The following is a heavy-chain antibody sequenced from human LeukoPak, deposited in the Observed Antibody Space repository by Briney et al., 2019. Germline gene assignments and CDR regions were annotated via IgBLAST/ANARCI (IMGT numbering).Heavy chain of an antibody. D-gene: IGHD6-19*01. CDR1: DDSISIYY. Sequence: PSETLSLTCSVSDDSISIYYWSWIRQPPGKGLEWIGEINHSGSTNYNPSLKSRVTISVDTSKNQFSLKLSSVTAADTAVYYCARVGKQWLVLRGWFDPWGQGTLVTVSS. V-gene: IGHV4-34*01. CDR3: ARVGKQWLVLRGWFDP. J-gene: IGHJ5*02. CDR2: INHSGST.